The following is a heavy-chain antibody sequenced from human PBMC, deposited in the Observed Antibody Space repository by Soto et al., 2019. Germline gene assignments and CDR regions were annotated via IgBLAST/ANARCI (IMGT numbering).Heavy chain of an antibody. J-gene: IGHJ4*02. CDR3: ARGRSWVDY. V-gene: IGHV3-23*01. CDR2: ISVSGGTT. D-gene: IGHD7-27*01. CDR1: GFTFSNYA. Sequence: PGGSLRLSCAASGFTFSNYAMSWVRQAPGKGLEWVSSISVSGGTTYYADSVKGRFTISRDNSKNTMYLQMNSLRVEDTAVYYCARGRSWVDYWGQGTLVTVSS.